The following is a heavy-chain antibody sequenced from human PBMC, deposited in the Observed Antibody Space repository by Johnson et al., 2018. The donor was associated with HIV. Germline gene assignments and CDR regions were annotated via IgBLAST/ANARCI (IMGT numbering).Heavy chain of an antibody. CDR3: AKGMGLSIGELSDAFHF. V-gene: IGHV3-30-3*01. CDR2: ISYDGSNK. Sequence: QVQLVESGGGVVQPGRSLRLSCAASGFTFSSYAMHWVRQAPGKGLEWVAVISYDGSNKYYADSVKGRFTISRDNSKNTLYLQMNSLRPEETAVYYCAKGMGLSIGELSDAFHFWGLGTVVTVSS. J-gene: IGHJ3*01. CDR1: GFTFSSYA. D-gene: IGHD3-10*01.